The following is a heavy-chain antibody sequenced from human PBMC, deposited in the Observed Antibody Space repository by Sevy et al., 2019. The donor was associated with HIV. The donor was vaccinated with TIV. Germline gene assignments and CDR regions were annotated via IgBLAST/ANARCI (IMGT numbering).Heavy chain of an antibody. J-gene: IGHJ5*02. CDR3: ARSEYSSSNWFDP. Sequence: SETLSLTCTVSGGSISSSTYYWGWIRQPPGKGLEWIGSMYYSGSTYYNPSLKSRVTISVDTSKNQFSLKLSSVTAADTAVYYCARSEYSSSNWFDPWGQGTLVTVSS. D-gene: IGHD6-6*01. V-gene: IGHV4-39*01. CDR2: MYYSGST. CDR1: GGSISSSTYY.